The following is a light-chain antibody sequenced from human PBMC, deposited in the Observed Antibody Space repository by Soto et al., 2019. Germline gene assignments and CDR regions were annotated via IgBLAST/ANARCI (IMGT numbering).Light chain of an antibody. V-gene: IGKV3-11*01. Sequence: EIVLTQSPGTLSLSPGERATLSCRASQSVRSYLAWYQQKPGQAPRLLIYNASNRATGIPARFSGSGSGTDFTLTSSSLEPEDFAVYYCQQRSSWPLTFGGGTKVEI. CDR3: QQRSSWPLT. CDR1: QSVRSY. J-gene: IGKJ4*01. CDR2: NAS.